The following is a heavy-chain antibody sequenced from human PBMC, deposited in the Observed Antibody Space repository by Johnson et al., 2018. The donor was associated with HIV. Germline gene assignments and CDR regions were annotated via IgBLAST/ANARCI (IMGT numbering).Heavy chain of an antibody. J-gene: IGHJ3*02. CDR1: GFPFSSYA. V-gene: IGHV3-30-3*01. CDR3: ARAHYGSGSLDI. Sequence: VQLVESGGGVVQPGRSLRLSCAASGFPFSSYAMHWVRQAPGKGLEWVALISYDGSNKYYADSVKGRFTISRDNAKKSLYRQMNSLRAEDTAVYYCARAHYGSGSLDIWGQGTMVTVSS. CDR2: ISYDGSNK. D-gene: IGHD3-10*01.